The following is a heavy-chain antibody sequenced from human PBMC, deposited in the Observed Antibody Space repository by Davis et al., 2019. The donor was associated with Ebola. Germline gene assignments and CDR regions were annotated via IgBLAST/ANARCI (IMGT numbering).Heavy chain of an antibody. CDR3: ARVRGAFDI. Sequence: GESLKISCAASGFTFSSYWMSWVRQAPGKGLEWVSYISSSGSTIYYADSVKGRFTISRDNAKNSLYLQMNSLRAEDTAVYYCARVRGAFDIWGQGTMVTVSS. CDR2: ISSSGSTI. V-gene: IGHV3-48*04. CDR1: GFTFSSYW. D-gene: IGHD3-10*01. J-gene: IGHJ3*02.